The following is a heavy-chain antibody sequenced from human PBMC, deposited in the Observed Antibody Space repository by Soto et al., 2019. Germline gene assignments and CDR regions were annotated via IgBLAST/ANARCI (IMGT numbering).Heavy chain of an antibody. CDR3: VRDGTNCSGGSCYSEYFQD. J-gene: IGHJ1*01. CDR1: GFTLSSFA. Sequence: QVQLVESGGGVVQPGRSLRLSCAASGFTLSSFAMHWVRQAPGKGLEWVAIISHDGSNKIYADSVKGRFTISRDNSKNTLYLQMNSPTTEHTAVYYCVRDGTNCSGGSCYSEYFQDWGQGTLVTVSS. V-gene: IGHV3-30-3*01. CDR2: ISHDGSNK. D-gene: IGHD2-15*01.